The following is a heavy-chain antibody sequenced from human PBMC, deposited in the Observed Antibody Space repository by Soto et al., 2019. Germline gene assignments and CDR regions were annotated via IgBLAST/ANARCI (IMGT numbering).Heavy chain of an antibody. D-gene: IGHD3-3*01. J-gene: IGHJ4*02. CDR3: ARALDFWSGYDY. Sequence: ASVKVYCKASGGTFSSYAISWVRQAPGQGLEWMGGIIPIFGTANYAQKFQGRVTITADESTSTAYMELSSLRSEDTAVYYCARALDFWSGYDYWGQGTLVTVSS. V-gene: IGHV1-69*01. CDR2: IIPIFGTA. CDR1: GGTFSSYA.